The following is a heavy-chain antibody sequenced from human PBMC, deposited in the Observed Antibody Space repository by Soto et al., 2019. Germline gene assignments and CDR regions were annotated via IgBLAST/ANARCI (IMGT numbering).Heavy chain of an antibody. J-gene: IGHJ4*02. CDR3: VRARYSSGWDY. D-gene: IGHD6-19*01. CDR2: INPNSGGT. Sequence: ASVKVSCKAPGYTFAGYYIHWVRQAPGQGLEWMGWINPNSGGTNYAQKFQGWVTMTRDTSISTAYMELGRLIFDDTAVYYCVRARYSSGWDYWGQGTQVTV. V-gene: IGHV1-2*04. CDR1: GYTFAGYY.